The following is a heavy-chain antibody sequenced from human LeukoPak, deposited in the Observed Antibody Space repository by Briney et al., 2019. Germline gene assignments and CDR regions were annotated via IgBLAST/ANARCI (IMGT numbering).Heavy chain of an antibody. CDR1: GFTLSTSW. Sequence: GGSLTLSCAASGFTLSTSWMNWVGRAPGKGLEWVALIKEHGSEIYHADSVKGRFTISRDDAASSLYLQMHSLRAEDTAVYYCATDRGTYWGQGTLVTVSS. D-gene: IGHD3-10*01. CDR2: IKEHGSEI. CDR3: ATDRGTY. J-gene: IGHJ4*02. V-gene: IGHV3-7*01.